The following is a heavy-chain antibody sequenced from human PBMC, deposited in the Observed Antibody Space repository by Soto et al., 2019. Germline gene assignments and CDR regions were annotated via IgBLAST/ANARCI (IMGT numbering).Heavy chain of an antibody. CDR3: ARESSGSPDAFDI. CDR1: GYSFTDYH. CDR2: INPKSGGT. J-gene: IGHJ3*02. V-gene: IGHV1-2*04. Sequence: ASVKVSCKASGYSFTDYHIHWVRQAPGQGLEWLGRINPKSGGTSTAQKFQGWVTMTTDTSISTASMELTRLTSDDTAIYYCARESSGSPDAFDIRGQGTMLTVSS. D-gene: IGHD1-26*01.